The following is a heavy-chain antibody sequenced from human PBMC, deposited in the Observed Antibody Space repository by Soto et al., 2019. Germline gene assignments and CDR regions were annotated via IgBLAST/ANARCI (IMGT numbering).Heavy chain of an antibody. D-gene: IGHD3-22*01. J-gene: IGHJ4*02. CDR2: ISWDGGST. Sequence: EVQLVESGGVVVQPGWSLRLSCAASGFTFDAYTMHWVRQAPGKGLERVSLISWDGGSTYYADSVKGRFTISRDNSKNSLYLQMNSLRTEDTALYYCAKGDYYDSSGDYQYFDYWGQGTLVTVSS. CDR1: GFTFDAYT. CDR3: AKGDYYDSSGDYQYFDY. V-gene: IGHV3-43*01.